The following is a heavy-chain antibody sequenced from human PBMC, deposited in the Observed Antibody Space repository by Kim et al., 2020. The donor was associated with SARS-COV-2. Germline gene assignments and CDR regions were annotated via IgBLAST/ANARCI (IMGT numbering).Heavy chain of an antibody. J-gene: IGHJ4*02. V-gene: IGHV3-48*03. D-gene: IGHD3-22*01. CDR3: ARDRRNYYDSSGLDY. Sequence: GGSLRLSCAASGFTFSSYEMNWVRQAPGKGLEWVSYISSSGSTIYYADSVKGRFTISRDNAKNSLYLQMNSLRAEDTAVYYCARDRRNYYDSSGLDYWGQGTLVTVAS. CDR2: ISSSGSTI. CDR1: GFTFSSYE.